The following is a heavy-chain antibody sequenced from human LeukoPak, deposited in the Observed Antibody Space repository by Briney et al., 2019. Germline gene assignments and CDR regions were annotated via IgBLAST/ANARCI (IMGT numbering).Heavy chain of an antibody. V-gene: IGHV3-23*01. D-gene: IGHD3-10*01. CDR2: ITSSGRTP. Sequence: PGESLRLSCEASGFTFNTHSMIWLRQAPGKGLDWVASITSSGRTPFYTHLPRGRFIISRDNSKKTLLLQMNILRGDDSARYYFAKDRPNFYETSGSYYKMKGDFWGKGSRVSVSS. J-gene: IGHJ6*04. CDR1: GFTFNTHS. CDR3: AKDRPNFYETSGSYYKMKGDF.